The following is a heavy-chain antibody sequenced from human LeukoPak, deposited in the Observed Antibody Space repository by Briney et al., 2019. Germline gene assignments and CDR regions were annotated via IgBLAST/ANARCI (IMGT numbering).Heavy chain of an antibody. V-gene: IGHV1-18*04. CDR2: ISAYNGNT. CDR3: ARVRTVAAAGTYYFDY. CDR1: GYTFTGYY. Sequence: ASVKVSCKASGYTFTGYYMHWVRQAPGQGLEWMGWISAYNGNTNYAQKLQGRVTMTTDTSTSTAYMELRSLRSDDTAVYYCARVRTVAAAGTYYFDYWGQGTLVTVSS. D-gene: IGHD6-13*01. J-gene: IGHJ4*02.